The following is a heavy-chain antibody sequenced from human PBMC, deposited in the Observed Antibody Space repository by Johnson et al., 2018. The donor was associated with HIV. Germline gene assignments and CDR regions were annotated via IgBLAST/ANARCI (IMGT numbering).Heavy chain of an antibody. V-gene: IGHV3-73*01. CDR3: ARQGPGYCSGSGCYYDAFDL. Sequence: VQLVESGGGLVQPGGSLKLACAASGFTFSGSALHWVRQASGKGLEWIGHIRSKGVTYATAYAASVKGRFTISRDDSQNTAYLQMTSLRAEDTAVYYCARQGPGYCSGSGCYYDAFDLWGQGTMVTVSS. CDR1: GFTFSGSA. CDR2: IRSKGVTYAT. J-gene: IGHJ3*01. D-gene: IGHD2-15*01.